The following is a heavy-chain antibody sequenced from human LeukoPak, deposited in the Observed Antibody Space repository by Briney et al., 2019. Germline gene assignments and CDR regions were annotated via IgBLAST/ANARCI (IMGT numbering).Heavy chain of an antibody. Sequence: PGGSLRLSCAASGFTFSSYWMSWIRQAPGKGLEWVSYISSSGSTIYYADSVKGRFTISRDNAKNSLYLQMNSLRAEDTAVYYCARTSYPFTYGDYWGQGTLVTVSS. CDR1: GFTFSSYW. CDR3: ARTSYPFTYGDY. D-gene: IGHD4-17*01. V-gene: IGHV3-11*04. J-gene: IGHJ4*02. CDR2: ISSSGSTI.